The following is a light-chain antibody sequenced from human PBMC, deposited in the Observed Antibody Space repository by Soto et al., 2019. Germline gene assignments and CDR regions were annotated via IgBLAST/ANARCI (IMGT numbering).Light chain of an antibody. CDR2: DVS. CDR1: SSDVGAYNY. CDR3: SSYTSRSTVV. V-gene: IGLV2-14*03. Sequence: QSALTQPASVSGSPGQSITISCTGTSSDVGAYNYVSWYQHHPGKAPKLMIYDVSNRPSGVSLRFSASKSGNTASLTISGLQAEDEADYYCSSYTSRSTVVFGGGTKLTVL. J-gene: IGLJ2*01.